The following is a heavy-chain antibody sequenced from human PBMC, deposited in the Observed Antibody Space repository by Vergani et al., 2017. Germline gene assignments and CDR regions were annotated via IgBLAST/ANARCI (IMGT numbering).Heavy chain of an antibody. CDR1: GGSFSGYY. Sequence: QVQLQQWGAGLLKPSETLSLTCAVYGGSFSGYYWSWIRQPPGKGLEWIGEINHSGSTNYNPSLKRRVTISVDTSKNQFSLKLSSVTAADTAVYYCARGSRVTYSFGNYYYYYMDVWGQGTLGTVSS. CDR2: INHSGST. CDR3: ARGSRVTYSFGNYYYYYMDV. J-gene: IGHJ6*03. V-gene: IGHV4-34*01. D-gene: IGHD4-11*01.